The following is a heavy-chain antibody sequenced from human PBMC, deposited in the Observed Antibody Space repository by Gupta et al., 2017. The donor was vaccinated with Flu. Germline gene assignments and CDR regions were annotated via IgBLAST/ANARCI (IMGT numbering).Heavy chain of an antibody. V-gene: IGHV3-23*01. CDR3: AKDQPRAIAVAGIRGALGLGY. CDR2: ISGSGGST. D-gene: IGHD6-19*01. Sequence: EVQLLESGGGLVQPGGSLRLSCSASGFTFSSYAMSWVRQAPGKGLEWVSAISGSGGSTYYADSVQGRFTISRDNSKNTLYLQMNSLRAEDTAVYYCAKDQPRAIAVAGIRGALGLGYWGQGTLVTVSS. CDR1: GFTFSSYA. J-gene: IGHJ4*02.